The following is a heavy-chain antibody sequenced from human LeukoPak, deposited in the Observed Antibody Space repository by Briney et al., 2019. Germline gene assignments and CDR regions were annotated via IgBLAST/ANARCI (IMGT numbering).Heavy chain of an antibody. D-gene: IGHD2-2*02. CDR3: ARGGGQYCSSTSCYNDI. CDR1: GGSISSGDYY. Sequence: PSETLSLTCTVSGGSISSGDYYWGWIRQPPGKGLEWIGYIYYSGSTYYNPSLKSRVTISVDTSKNQFSLKLSSVTAADTAVYYCARGGGQYCSSTSCYNDIWGQGTMVTVSS. V-gene: IGHV4-30-4*02. CDR2: IYYSGST. J-gene: IGHJ3*02.